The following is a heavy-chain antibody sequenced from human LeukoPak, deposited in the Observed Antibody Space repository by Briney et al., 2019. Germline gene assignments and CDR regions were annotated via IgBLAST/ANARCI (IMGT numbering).Heavy chain of an antibody. Sequence: GESLKISCKGSGYSFTSYGISWVRQAPGQGLEWMGWISAYNGNTNYAQKLQGRVTMTTDTSTSTAYMELRSLRSDDTAVYYCARITPYSSGWYWDYYYGMDVWGQGTTVTVSS. D-gene: IGHD6-19*01. CDR2: ISAYNGNT. CDR1: GYSFTSYG. V-gene: IGHV1-18*01. CDR3: ARITPYSSGWYWDYYYGMDV. J-gene: IGHJ6*02.